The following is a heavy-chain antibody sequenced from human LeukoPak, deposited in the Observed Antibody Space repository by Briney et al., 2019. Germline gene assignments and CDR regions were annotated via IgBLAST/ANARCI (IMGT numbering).Heavy chain of an antibody. CDR3: AKAPVTSCRGAYCYPFDY. V-gene: IGHV3-23*01. Sequence: GGSLRLSCAASGFSLSSYAMSWVRQAPGKWLEWVSAISSTDAGTYHADSVRGRFTISRDSSKNTLYLQMNSLRAEDAAVYYCAKAPVTSCRGAYCYPFDYWGQGTLVTVSS. D-gene: IGHD2-21*01. CDR2: ISSTDAGT. CDR1: GFSLSSYA. J-gene: IGHJ4*02.